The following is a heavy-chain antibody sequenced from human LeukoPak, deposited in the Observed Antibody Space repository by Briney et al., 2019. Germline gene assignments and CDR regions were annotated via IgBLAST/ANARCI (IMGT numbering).Heavy chain of an antibody. J-gene: IGHJ3*02. Sequence: GASVKASCKASGYTFTGYYMHWVRQAPGQGLEWMGWINPNSGGTNYAQKFQGRVTMTRDTSISTAYMELSRLRSDDTAVYYCARDAYCGGDCYSLVDAFDIWGQGTMVTVSS. CDR1: GYTFTGYY. CDR2: INPNSGGT. D-gene: IGHD2-21*02. CDR3: ARDAYCGGDCYSLVDAFDI. V-gene: IGHV1-2*02.